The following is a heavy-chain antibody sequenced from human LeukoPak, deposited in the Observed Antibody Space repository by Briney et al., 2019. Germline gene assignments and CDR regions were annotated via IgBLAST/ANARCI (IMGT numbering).Heavy chain of an antibody. D-gene: IGHD5-12*01. J-gene: IGHJ4*02. CDR3: AKDLDIGATMTGN. CDR1: GFTFSSYA. V-gene: IGHV3-23*01. CDR2: VSGSGGST. Sequence: GGSLRLSRASSGFTFSSYAMSWVRQAPGKGLEWVSGVSGSGGSTYYADSVKGRFTISRDNSKNTLYLQMNSLRAEDTAVYYCAKDLDIGATMTGNWGQGTLVTVSS.